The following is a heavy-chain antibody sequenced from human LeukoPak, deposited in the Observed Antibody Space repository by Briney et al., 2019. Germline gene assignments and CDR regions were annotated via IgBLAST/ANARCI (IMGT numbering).Heavy chain of an antibody. V-gene: IGHV3-30*02. CDR3: AKTVVGATFPFDY. J-gene: IGHJ4*02. Sequence: PGGSLRLSCAASGFTFSSYGMHWVRQAPGKGLEWVAFIRYDGSNKYYADSAKGRFTISRDNSKNTLYLQMNSLRAEDTAVYYCAKTVVGATFPFDYWGQGTLVTVSS. CDR2: IRYDGSNK. D-gene: IGHD1-26*01. CDR1: GFTFSSYG.